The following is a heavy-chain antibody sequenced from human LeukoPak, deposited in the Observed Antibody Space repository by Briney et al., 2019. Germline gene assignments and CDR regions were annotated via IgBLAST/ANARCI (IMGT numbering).Heavy chain of an antibody. CDR1: GFTFSTYT. J-gene: IGHJ4*02. Sequence: GGSLRLSCAASGFTFSTYTMSWVRQAPGKGLEWVSTFSANTGGTYYADSVKGRFTTPRDNAKHTLYPQMNSLIAEDTAVYYCARGSTQYSSGWYGLDYWGQGTLVTVSS. V-gene: IGHV3-23*01. D-gene: IGHD6-19*01. CDR3: ARGSTQYSSGWYGLDY. CDR2: FSANTGGT.